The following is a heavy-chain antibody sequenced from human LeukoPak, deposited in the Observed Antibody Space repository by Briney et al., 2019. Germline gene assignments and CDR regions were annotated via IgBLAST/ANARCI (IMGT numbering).Heavy chain of an antibody. CDR2: ISSSGSGGNT. CDR3: AKDRTVGASYWCLDL. V-gene: IGHV3-23*01. Sequence: GGSLRLSCVASGVTLSNYAMSWARQAPGKGLEWVSGISSSGSGGNTYYADSVKGRFTISRDSSRNTLFLHMNTLRAEDTAIYYCAKDRTVGASYWCLDLWGRGTLVTVSS. D-gene: IGHD1-26*01. CDR1: GVTLSNYA. J-gene: IGHJ2*01.